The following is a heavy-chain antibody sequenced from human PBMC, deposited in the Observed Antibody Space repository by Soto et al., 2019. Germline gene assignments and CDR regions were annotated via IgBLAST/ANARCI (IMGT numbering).Heavy chain of an antibody. Sequence: SETLSLTCTVSGGYISSSSYYWGWIRQPPGKGLEWIGSIYYSGSTYYNPSPKSRVTISVDTSKNQFSLKLSSVTAADTAVYYCATRSSGGSGDYFDYWGQGTLVTVSS. CDR2: IYYSGST. CDR1: GGYISSSSYY. J-gene: IGHJ4*02. D-gene: IGHD2-15*01. CDR3: ATRSSGGSGDYFDY. V-gene: IGHV4-39*01.